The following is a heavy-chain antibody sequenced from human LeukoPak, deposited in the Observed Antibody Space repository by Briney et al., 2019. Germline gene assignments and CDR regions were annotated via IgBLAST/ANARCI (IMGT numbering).Heavy chain of an antibody. Sequence: GGSLRLSCVASEFSLSRNGMHWVRQAPGKGLEWVAVTSHDGVKKYYADSVRGRFTISRDNAKESLYLQMNSLRDEDTAVYYCAREDDSWGPNNLDLWGQGTWSPSPQ. CDR1: EFSLSRNG. CDR2: TSHDGVKK. CDR3: AREDDSWGPNNLDL. J-gene: IGHJ3*01. V-gene: IGHV3-30*03. D-gene: IGHD7-27*01.